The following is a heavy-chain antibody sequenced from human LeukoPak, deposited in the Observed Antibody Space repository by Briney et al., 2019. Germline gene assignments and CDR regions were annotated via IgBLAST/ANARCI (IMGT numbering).Heavy chain of an antibody. CDR2: IKSKTDGGTT. J-gene: IGHJ4*02. CDR3: TTEWIAAAGTNYFDY. D-gene: IGHD6-13*01. CDR1: GFTFSSYA. V-gene: IGHV3-15*01. Sequence: GRSLRLSCAASGFTFSSYAMHWVRQAPGKGLEWVGRIKSKTDGGTTDYAAPVKGRFTISRDDSKNTLYLQMNSLKTEDTAVYYCTTEWIAAAGTNYFDYWGQGTLVTVSS.